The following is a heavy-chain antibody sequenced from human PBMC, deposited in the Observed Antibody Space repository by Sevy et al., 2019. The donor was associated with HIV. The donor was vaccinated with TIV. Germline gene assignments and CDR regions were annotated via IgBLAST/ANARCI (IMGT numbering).Heavy chain of an antibody. J-gene: IGHJ6*03. D-gene: IGHD3-10*01. Sequence: GGSLRLSCAASGFTFSSYWRHWVRQAPGKGLVWVSRINSDGSSTSYADSVKGRFTISRDNAKNTLYLQMNSLRAEDTAVYYCARDRGNYYGSGRAYYYYYMDVWGKGTTVTVSS. CDR3: ARDRGNYYGSGRAYYYYYMDV. CDR2: INSDGSST. V-gene: IGHV3-74*01. CDR1: GFTFSSYW.